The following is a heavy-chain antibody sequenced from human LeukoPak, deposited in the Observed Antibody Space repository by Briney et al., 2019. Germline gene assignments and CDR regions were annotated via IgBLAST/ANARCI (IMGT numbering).Heavy chain of an antibody. CDR1: GVSITTYY. Sequence: SETLSLTCTVSGVSITTYYWNWVRQPPGKVLEWIGHMFYSGTTSYNPSLKSRVAISVDTFKSRVSLTVTSVTAADTAVYYCARDTGQYAPGTPGFTRFDPWGQGALVTVSS. CDR3: ARDTGQYAPGTPGFTRFDP. V-gene: IGHV4-59*12. CDR2: MFYSGTT. D-gene: IGHD3-10*01. J-gene: IGHJ5*02.